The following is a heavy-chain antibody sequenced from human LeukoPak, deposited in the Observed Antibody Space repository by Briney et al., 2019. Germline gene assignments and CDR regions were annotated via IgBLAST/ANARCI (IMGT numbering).Heavy chain of an antibody. V-gene: IGHV3-23*01. Sequence: GGSLRLSCAASGFTFSSYAMSWVRQAPGKGLEWVSAISGSGGSTYYADSVKGRFTISRDNSKNTLYLQMNSLRAEDTAVYYCAKDGSGSYYLPYSSFDYWGQGTLVTVSS. CDR1: GFTFSSYA. J-gene: IGHJ4*02. CDR2: ISGSGGST. CDR3: AKDGSGSYYLPYSSFDY. D-gene: IGHD3-10*01.